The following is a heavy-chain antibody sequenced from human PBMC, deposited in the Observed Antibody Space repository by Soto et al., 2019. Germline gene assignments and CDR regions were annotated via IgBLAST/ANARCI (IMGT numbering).Heavy chain of an antibody. D-gene: IGHD5-18*01. CDR3: AQDRPRRTSGYVFDY. CDR1: GFTFSTYA. Sequence: EVQLLESGGKLVQPGGSLTLSCAASGFTFSTYAMAWVRQAPGKGLEWVSGVSASGLNTDYADPVKGRFYISRDNSKSTVSLHMNSLRAEDTALYYCAQDRPRRTSGYVFDYWGQGTRVTVSS. CDR2: VSASGLNT. J-gene: IGHJ4*02. V-gene: IGHV3-23*01.